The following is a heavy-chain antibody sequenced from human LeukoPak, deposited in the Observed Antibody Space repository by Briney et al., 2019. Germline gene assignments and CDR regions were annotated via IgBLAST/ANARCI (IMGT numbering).Heavy chain of an antibody. CDR2: ISISSSYI. CDR3: ARGRSGYCSTASCSRPPYY. Sequence: SGGSLRLSCAASGFSFSSYSMNWVRQAPGKGLEWVSSISISSSYIYYADSVKGRFTISRDNAKNSLYLQMNSLRAEDTAVYFCARGRSGYCSTASCSRPPYYGGQGTLVTVSS. V-gene: IGHV3-21*01. CDR1: GFSFSSYS. J-gene: IGHJ4*02. D-gene: IGHD2-2*03.